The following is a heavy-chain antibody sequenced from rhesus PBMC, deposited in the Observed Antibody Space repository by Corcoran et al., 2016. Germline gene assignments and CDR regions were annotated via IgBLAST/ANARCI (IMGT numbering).Heavy chain of an antibody. Sequence: EVQLVETGGGWVQTGGSLRLSCAASGFTFSSYARQWVRQAPGRGREWITAINSGGGSTYSAHSVKGRFTISRDNSKNTLSLQMNSLRAEDTAVYYCAKDGGWGSPSFDYWGQGVLVTVSS. CDR3: AKDGGWGSPSFDY. CDR2: INSGGGST. D-gene: IGHD6-37*01. V-gene: IGHV3-103*01. CDR1: GFTFSSYA. J-gene: IGHJ4*01.